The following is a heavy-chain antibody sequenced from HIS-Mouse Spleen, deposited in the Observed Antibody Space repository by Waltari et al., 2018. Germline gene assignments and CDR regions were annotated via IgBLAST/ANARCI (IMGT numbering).Heavy chain of an antibody. CDR1: GFTFSSYG. J-gene: IGHJ4*02. V-gene: IGHV3-30*18. Sequence: QVQLVESGGGVVQPGRSLRLSWAASGFTFSSYGMHWVRQAPGKGLEWVAVISYDGSNKYYADSVKGRFTISRDNSKNTLYLQMNSLRAEDTAVYYCAKAWYSGYDYWGQGTLVTVSS. D-gene: IGHD5-12*01. CDR3: AKAWYSGYDY. CDR2: ISYDGSNK.